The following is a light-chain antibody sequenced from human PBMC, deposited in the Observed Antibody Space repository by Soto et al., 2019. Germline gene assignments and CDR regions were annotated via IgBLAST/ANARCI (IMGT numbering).Light chain of an antibody. CDR3: CSYAGSSTLV. J-gene: IGLJ2*01. CDR2: EGS. V-gene: IGLV2-23*01. CDR1: SSDVGSYNL. Sequence: QSVLTQPASVSGSPGQSITISCTGTSSDVGSYNLVSWYQQHPGKAPKLMIYEGSKRHSGVSNRFSGSKSGNTASLTISGLQAEDEADYYCCSYAGSSTLVFGGGTKLTVL.